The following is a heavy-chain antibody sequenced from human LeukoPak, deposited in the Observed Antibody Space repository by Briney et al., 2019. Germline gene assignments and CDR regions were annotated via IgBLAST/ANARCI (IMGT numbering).Heavy chain of an antibody. CDR2: INPNTGDT. J-gene: IGHJ3*02. CDR3: ARAGSVWGSYRHDAFDI. CDR1: GYTFSGYY. Sequence: ASVKVSCKASGYTFSGYYMHWVRQAPGQGLEWMARINPNTGDTNYPQKFQGRVTMTRDTSIRTVYMELTRVTSDDTAVYYCARAGSVWGSYRHDAFDIWGQGTMVTVSS. V-gene: IGHV1-2*06. D-gene: IGHD3-16*02.